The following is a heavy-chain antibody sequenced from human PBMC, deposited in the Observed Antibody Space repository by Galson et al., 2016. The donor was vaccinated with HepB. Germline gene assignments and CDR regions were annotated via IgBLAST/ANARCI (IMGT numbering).Heavy chain of an antibody. CDR3: VHLIAAADAFDI. J-gene: IGHJ3*02. CDR1: GVSVSTSGGG. V-gene: IGHV2-5*02. D-gene: IGHD6-25*01. CDR2: IYWDEDK. Sequence: PALVKPTQTLTLTCTLSGVSVSTSGGGVGWIRQPPGKALEWLTLIYWDEDKRYSPSLENRLAISKDTPKNQVVLTMTDMEPVDTATYFCVHLIAAADAFDIWGQGTMVTVSS.